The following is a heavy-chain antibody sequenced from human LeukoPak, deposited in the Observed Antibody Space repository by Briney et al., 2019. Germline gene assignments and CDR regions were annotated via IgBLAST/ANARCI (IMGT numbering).Heavy chain of an antibody. J-gene: IGHJ6*02. D-gene: IGHD2-21*02. Sequence: PGRPLRLSCAASGFSFTMYGIHWVRQAPGKGLEWVAIISYDGSNKYYADSVKGRITISRDNSKNTQYLQMSSLRAEDTAVYYCAKERTAYCGADCYRFQYYGMDVWGQGTTVTVSS. CDR2: ISYDGSNK. CDR3: AKERTAYCGADCYRFQYYGMDV. CDR1: GFSFTMYG. V-gene: IGHV3-30*18.